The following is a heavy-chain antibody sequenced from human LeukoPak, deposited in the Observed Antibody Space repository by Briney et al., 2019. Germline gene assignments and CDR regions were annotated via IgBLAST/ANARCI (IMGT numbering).Heavy chain of an antibody. Sequence: SETLSLTCSVSGYSISSGYYWGWIRQPPGKGLEWIGSIYHSGRTYYNYNSSLKSRVTISVDTSKNQFSLQLNSVTPEDTAVYYCARDPANIRGSGYYYSNAFDIWGQGTMVTVSS. J-gene: IGHJ3*02. V-gene: IGHV4-38-2*02. CDR2: IYHSGRT. CDR3: ARDPANIRGSGYYYSNAFDI. D-gene: IGHD3-22*01. CDR1: GYSISSGYY.